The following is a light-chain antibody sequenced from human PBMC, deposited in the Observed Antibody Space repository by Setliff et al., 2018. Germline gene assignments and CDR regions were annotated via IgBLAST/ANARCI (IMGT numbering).Light chain of an antibody. J-gene: IGLJ2*01. CDR2: RDN. CDR1: NSNIGSNS. V-gene: IGLV1-44*01. Sequence: QSVLTQTPSASGTPGQRVAISCSGSNSNIGSNSVSWFQQLPGTAPNLLIYRDNQRPSGVPDRFSGSRSGTSASLAISGLQPEDEADYYCGSWDDSLNGPVFGGGTKVTV. CDR3: GSWDDSLNGPV.